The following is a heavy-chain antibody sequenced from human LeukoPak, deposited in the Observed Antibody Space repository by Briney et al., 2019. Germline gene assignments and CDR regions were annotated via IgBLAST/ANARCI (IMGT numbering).Heavy chain of an antibody. J-gene: IGHJ4*02. Sequence: PSETLSLTCTVSGGSISSSSYYWGWIRQPPGKGLEWIGSIYYSGSTYYNPSLKSRVTISVDTSKNQFSLKLSSVTAADTAVYYCARQINIAAAEYWGQGTLVTVSS. CDR2: IYYSGST. D-gene: IGHD6-13*01. CDR3: ARQINIAAAEY. V-gene: IGHV4-39*01. CDR1: GGSISSSSYY.